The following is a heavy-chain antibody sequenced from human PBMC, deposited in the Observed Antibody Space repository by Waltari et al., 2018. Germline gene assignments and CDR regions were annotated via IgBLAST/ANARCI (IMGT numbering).Heavy chain of an antibody. Sequence: QVQLVPSGAEVKKPGASVKVSCKASGYNFTGYYMHWVRQAPGQGLEWMGRINPNSGGTNYAQKFQGRVTMTRDTSISTAYMELSRLRSDDTAVYYCARDRYSSSWYFDYWGQGTLVTVSS. CDR1: GYNFTGYY. CDR3: ARDRYSSSWYFDY. V-gene: IGHV1-2*06. CDR2: INPNSGGT. J-gene: IGHJ4*02. D-gene: IGHD6-13*01.